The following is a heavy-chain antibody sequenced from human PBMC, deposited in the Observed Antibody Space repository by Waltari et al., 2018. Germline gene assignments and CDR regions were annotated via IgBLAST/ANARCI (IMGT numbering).Heavy chain of an antibody. CDR2: INHSGST. CDR1: GGSFSGYY. D-gene: IGHD4-4*01. CDR3: ASSPDSNYTSNDAFDI. V-gene: IGHV4-34*01. Sequence: QVQLQQWGAGLLKPSETLSLTCAVYGGSFSGYYWSWIGQPQGKGLEWIGEINHSGSTNYNPSLKSRVTISVDTSKNQFSLKLSSVTAADTAVYYCASSPDSNYTSNDAFDIWGPGTMVTVSS. J-gene: IGHJ3*02.